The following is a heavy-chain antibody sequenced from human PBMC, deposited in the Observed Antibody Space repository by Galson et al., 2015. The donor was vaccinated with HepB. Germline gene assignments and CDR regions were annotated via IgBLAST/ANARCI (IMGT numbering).Heavy chain of an antibody. V-gene: IGHV3-74*01. D-gene: IGHD2-15*01. CDR2: INIDGTIT. Sequence: SLRLSCAASGFTFSTSWLHWVRQAPGRGLVWVSRINIDGTITSYADSVKGRFTISRDNAKNTVYLQMESLRADDTAMYYCVRDHGGGFYYYWGQGTLVTVSS. CDR1: GFTFSTSW. J-gene: IGHJ4*02. CDR3: VRDHGGGFYYY.